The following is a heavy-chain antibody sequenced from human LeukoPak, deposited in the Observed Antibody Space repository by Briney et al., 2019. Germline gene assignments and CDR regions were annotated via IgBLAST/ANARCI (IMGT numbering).Heavy chain of an antibody. Sequence: ASVKVSCKASGYTFTSYGISWVRQAPGQGLEWMGWISAYNGNTNYAQKLQGRVTMTTDTSTSTAYMELSSLRSEDTAVYYCARALPATTSFDYWGQGTLVTVSS. D-gene: IGHD2-2*01. CDR2: ISAYNGNT. V-gene: IGHV1-18*01. CDR1: GYTFTSYG. J-gene: IGHJ4*02. CDR3: ARALPATTSFDY.